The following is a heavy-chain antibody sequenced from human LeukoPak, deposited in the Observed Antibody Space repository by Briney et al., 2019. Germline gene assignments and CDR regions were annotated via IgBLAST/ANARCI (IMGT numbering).Heavy chain of an antibody. V-gene: IGHV1-2*04. Sequence: ASVKVSCKASGYTFTGYYMHWVRQAPGQGLEWMGWINPNSGGTNYAQKFQGWVTMTRDTSISTAYMELSRLRSDDTAVYYCAGAGGDYVRPPAYYYYGMDVWGQGTTVTVSS. CDR1: GYTFTGYY. CDR3: AGAGGDYVRPPAYYYYGMDV. CDR2: INPNSGGT. D-gene: IGHD4-17*01. J-gene: IGHJ6*02.